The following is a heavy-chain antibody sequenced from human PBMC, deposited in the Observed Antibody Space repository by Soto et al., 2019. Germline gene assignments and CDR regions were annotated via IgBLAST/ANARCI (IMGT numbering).Heavy chain of an antibody. D-gene: IGHD2-2*01. CDR3: AREREEWFCRSTTCPAFDF. Sequence: GGSLRLSCAASGFIFRTYSMNWVRQAPGKGLEWVSYISSSSSYTYYLDSVKGRFTISRDNAENSLFLQMNSLRAEDTAVYYCAREREEWFCRSTTCPAFDFWGQGTLVTVSS. J-gene: IGHJ4*02. CDR1: GFIFRTYS. V-gene: IGHV3-21*01. CDR2: ISSSSSYT.